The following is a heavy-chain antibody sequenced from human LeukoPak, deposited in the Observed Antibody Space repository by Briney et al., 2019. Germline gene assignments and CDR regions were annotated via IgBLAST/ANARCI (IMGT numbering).Heavy chain of an antibody. CDR3: ARDIRRDGYNLIDY. J-gene: IGHJ4*02. CDR1: GGSVSSGNYY. V-gene: IGHV4-61*01. CDR2: IYYSGST. Sequence: SETLSLTCTVSGGSVSSGNYYWNWIRQPPGKGLEWIGYIYYSGSTNYNPSLKSRVTISVDTSKNQFSLKLSSVTAADTAVYYCARDIRRDGYNLIDYWGQGTLVTVSS. D-gene: IGHD5-24*01.